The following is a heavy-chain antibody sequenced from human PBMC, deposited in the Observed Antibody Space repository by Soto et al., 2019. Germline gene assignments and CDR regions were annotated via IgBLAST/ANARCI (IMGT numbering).Heavy chain of an antibody. D-gene: IGHD3-22*01. CDR1: GVSITSGSYY. CDR3: ARGGYDTSGQTFIGWGPDC. Sequence: HVQLQESGPGPVTPSQTLSLSCTVSGVSITSGSYYWTWVRQSPGKGLEWIGYRYYSGNTYYNPSLNSRATISVDTSKNQFFLKLTSMTAADTAVYYCARGGYDTSGQTFIGWGPDCWGQGTLVTVSS. V-gene: IGHV4-30-4*01. J-gene: IGHJ4*02. CDR2: RYYSGNT.